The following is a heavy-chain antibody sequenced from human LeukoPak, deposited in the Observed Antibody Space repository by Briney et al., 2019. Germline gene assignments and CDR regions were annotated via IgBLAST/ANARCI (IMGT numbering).Heavy chain of an antibody. CDR1: GFTFSSYS. Sequence: PGGSLRLSCAASGFTFSSYSMNWVRQAPGKGLEWVSSISSSSSYIYYADSVKGRFTISRDNAKNSLYLQMNSLRAEDTAVYYCARDQGGSYRSRYFDIWGQGTMVTVSS. D-gene: IGHD1-26*01. V-gene: IGHV3-21*01. CDR3: ARDQGGSYRSRYFDI. CDR2: ISSSSSYI. J-gene: IGHJ3*02.